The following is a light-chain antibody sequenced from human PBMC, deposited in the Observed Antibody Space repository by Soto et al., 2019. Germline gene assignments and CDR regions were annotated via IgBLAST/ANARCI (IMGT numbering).Light chain of an antibody. J-gene: IGLJ1*01. Sequence: QSALTQPASVSGSPGQSITISCTGTSSDVGGYNHVSWYQQYPGKAPKVIIYELSNRPSGISNRFSGSKSGNTASLTISGLQAEDEADDYCSSYTSSSTRLYVFGTGTKLTVL. CDR2: ELS. CDR3: SSYTSSSTRLYV. CDR1: SSDVGGYNH. V-gene: IGLV2-14*01.